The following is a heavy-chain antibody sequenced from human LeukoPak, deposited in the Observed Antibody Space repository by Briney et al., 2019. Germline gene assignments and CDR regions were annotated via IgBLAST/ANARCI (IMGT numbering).Heavy chain of an antibody. D-gene: IGHD3-9*01. Sequence: PSETLSLTCTVSGASVSNNVYYWNWIRQPPGKGLEWIGHIYYGGSANYNPSLKSRATISLDTSKDQFSLKLTSVTAADTAVYYCTRIRRAGRDLTGLDDYWGQGTLVTVSS. J-gene: IGHJ4*02. CDR2: IYYGGSA. CDR3: TRIRRAGRDLTGLDDY. CDR1: GASVSNNVYY. V-gene: IGHV4-61*08.